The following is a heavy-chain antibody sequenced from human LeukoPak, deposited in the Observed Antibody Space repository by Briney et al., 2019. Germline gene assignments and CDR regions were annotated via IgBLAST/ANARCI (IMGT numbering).Heavy chain of an antibody. D-gene: IGHD1-26*01. CDR1: GDSISSSSSY. CDR3: AKDQGASSYSFDY. Sequence: SETLSLTCTVSGDSISSSSSYWGWIRQPPGKGLEWIGSIYYSGSTYYNPSLKSRVTISVDTSKNQVSLKLISVTAADTAVYYCAKDQGASSYSFDYWGRGTLVTVSS. V-gene: IGHV4-39*07. J-gene: IGHJ4*02. CDR2: IYYSGST.